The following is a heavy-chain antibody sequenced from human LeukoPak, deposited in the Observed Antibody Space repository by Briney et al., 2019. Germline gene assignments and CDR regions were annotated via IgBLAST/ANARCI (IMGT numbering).Heavy chain of an antibody. J-gene: IGHJ3*02. CDR1: GFTFSSYA. Sequence: GGSLRLSCAASGFTFSSYAMHWVRQAPGKGLEWVAVISYDGSNKYYADSVKGRFTISRDNSKNTLYLQMNSLRAEDTAVYYCARDQGFGEAVAFDIWGQGTMVTVSS. CDR2: ISYDGSNK. V-gene: IGHV3-30-3*01. D-gene: IGHD3-10*01. CDR3: ARDQGFGEAVAFDI.